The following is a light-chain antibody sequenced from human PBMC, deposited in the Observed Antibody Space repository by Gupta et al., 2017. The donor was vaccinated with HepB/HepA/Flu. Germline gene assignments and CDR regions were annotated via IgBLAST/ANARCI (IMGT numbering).Light chain of an antibody. CDR3: SSYTSSRTIVL. CDR2: DVN. CDR1: SSDVGGYSY. Sequence: QSALTQPASVSGSPGQSITISCTGTSSDVGGYSYVSWYQQRPGKVPKLMIYDVNNRPSGVSNRFSGSKAGTTASLTTSGLQAEEEADYYCSSYTSSRTIVLFGGGTKLTVL. V-gene: IGLV2-14*03. J-gene: IGLJ2*01.